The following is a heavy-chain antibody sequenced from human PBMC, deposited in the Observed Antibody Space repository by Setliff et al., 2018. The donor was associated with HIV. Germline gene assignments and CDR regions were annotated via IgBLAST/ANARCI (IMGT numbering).Heavy chain of an antibody. Sequence: KLSETLSLTCTVSGGSINTYYWSWIRQPAGKGLEWIGRFYTSGSTNYNPSLKSRVTMSVDTSKNQFSLKLSSVTAADTAVYYCARDRLTYYFDYWGQGILVTVSS. V-gene: IGHV4-4*07. J-gene: IGHJ4*02. D-gene: IGHD3-22*01. CDR1: GGSINTYY. CDR3: ARDRLTYYFDY. CDR2: FYTSGST.